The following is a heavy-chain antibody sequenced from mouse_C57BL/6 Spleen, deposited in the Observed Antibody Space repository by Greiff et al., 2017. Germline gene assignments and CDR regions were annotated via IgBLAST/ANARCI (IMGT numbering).Heavy chain of an antibody. CDR2: ISDGGSYT. D-gene: IGHD3-2*02. Sequence: EVQVVESGGGLVKPGGSLKLSCAASGFTFSSYAMSWVRQTPEKRLEWVATISDGGSYTYYPDNVKGRFTISRDNAKNNLYLQMSHLKSEDTAMYYCATDSSGYAMDYWGQGTSVTVSS. V-gene: IGHV5-4*01. CDR3: ATDSSGYAMDY. CDR1: GFTFSSYA. J-gene: IGHJ4*01.